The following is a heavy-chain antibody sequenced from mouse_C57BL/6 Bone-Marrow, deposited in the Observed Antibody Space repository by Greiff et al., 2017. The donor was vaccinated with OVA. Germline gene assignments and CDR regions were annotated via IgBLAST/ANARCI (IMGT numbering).Heavy chain of an antibody. D-gene: IGHD1-1*01. V-gene: IGHV5-16*01. CDR3: ARATVGSLYAMDY. CDR2: INYDGSST. Sequence: EVQLVESEGGLVQPGSSMKLSCTASGFTFSDYYMAWVRQVPEKGLEWVANINYDGSSTYYLDSLKSRFIISRDNAKNILYLQMSSLKSEDTATYYCARATVGSLYAMDYWGQGTSVTVSS. CDR1: GFTFSDYY. J-gene: IGHJ4*01.